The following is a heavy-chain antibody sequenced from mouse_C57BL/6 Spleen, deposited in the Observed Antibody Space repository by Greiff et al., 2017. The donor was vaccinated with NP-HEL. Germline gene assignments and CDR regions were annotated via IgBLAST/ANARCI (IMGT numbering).Heavy chain of an antibody. D-gene: IGHD1-1*01. CDR3: ALLSYYFDY. J-gene: IGHJ2*01. CDR2: IHPYSGST. Sequence: QVQLQQPGAELVKPGASVKLSCKASGYTFTSYWMPLVKQRPGQGLEWFGMIHPYSGSTNYNEKFKSKATLAVDKSSSTAYMQLSSLTSEDSAVYYCALLSYYFDYWGQGTTLTVSS. V-gene: IGHV1-64*01. CDR1: GYTFTSYW.